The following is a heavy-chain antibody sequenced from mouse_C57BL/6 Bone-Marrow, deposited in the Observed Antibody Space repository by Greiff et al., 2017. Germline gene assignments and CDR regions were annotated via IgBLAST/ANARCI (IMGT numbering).Heavy chain of an antibody. V-gene: IGHV1-59*01. CDR1: GYTFTSYW. CDR2: IDPSDSYT. J-gene: IGHJ2*01. CDR3: ARKSIGGY. Sequence: VQLQQPGAELVRPGTSVKLSCKASGYTFTSYWMHWVKQRPGQGLEWIGVIDPSDSYTNYNPKFKGKATLTVDTSSTTAYMQSISLTSEDSAVYYCARKSIGGYWDQGTTLTVSS. D-gene: IGHD2-10*02.